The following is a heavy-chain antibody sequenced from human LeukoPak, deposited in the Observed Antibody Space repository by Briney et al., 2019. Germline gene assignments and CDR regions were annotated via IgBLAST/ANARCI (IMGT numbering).Heavy chain of an antibody. CDR1: GGSISSSSYY. V-gene: IGHV4-39*01. D-gene: IGHD5-18*01. CDR3: ARGADDVDTAMAGGYFDY. Sequence: TSETLSLTCTVSGGSISSSSYYWGWIRQPPGKGLERIGSIYYSGSTYYSPSLKSRVTISVDTSKNQFSLKLSSVTAADTAVYYCARGADDVDTAMAGGYFDYWGQGTLVTVSS. CDR2: IYYSGST. J-gene: IGHJ4*02.